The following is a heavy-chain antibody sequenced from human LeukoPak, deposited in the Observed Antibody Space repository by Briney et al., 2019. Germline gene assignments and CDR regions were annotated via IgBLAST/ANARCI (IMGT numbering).Heavy chain of an antibody. J-gene: IGHJ4*02. CDR3: ARDNDSRDPPHFDY. CDR2: IILIFGAA. Sequence: VSCTPSGGTPTEVAISSGPETPGQRRRSRGGIILIFGAATSAQKFQGRVTMTADKSTRTTYMELSSLRSEDTAVYYCARDNDSRDPPHFDYWGQGTLVTVSS. CDR1: GGTPTEVA. V-gene: IGHV1-69*06. D-gene: IGHD3-16*01.